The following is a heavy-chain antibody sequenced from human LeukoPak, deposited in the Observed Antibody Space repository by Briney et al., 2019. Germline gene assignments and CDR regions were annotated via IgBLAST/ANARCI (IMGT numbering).Heavy chain of an antibody. D-gene: IGHD4-17*01. Sequence: GGSLRLSCAASGFTFSSYGMHWVRQAPGKGLEWVAVIWYDGSNKYYADSVKGRFTISRDNSKNTLYLQMNSLRAEDTAVYYCAKAPRNYGDYEDYFDYWGQGTLVTVSS. CDR2: IWYDGSNK. CDR3: AKAPRNYGDYEDYFDY. CDR1: GFTFSSYG. J-gene: IGHJ4*02. V-gene: IGHV3-33*06.